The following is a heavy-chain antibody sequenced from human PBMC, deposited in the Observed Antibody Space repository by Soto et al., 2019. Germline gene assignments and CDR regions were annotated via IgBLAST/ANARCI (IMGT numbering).Heavy chain of an antibody. CDR2: INLSGGDST. CDR3: ARAYNSYVPWYFDD. V-gene: IGHV1-46*01. CDR1: GYTFTSYY. Sequence: ASVKVSCKTSGYTFTSYYIHWVRQAPGQGLEWMGVINLSGGDSTSLAQRFQGRVTMTGDTSTRTVYMEMSSLKSDDTAVHYCARAYNSYVPWYFDDWGQGTLVTVSS. D-gene: IGHD5-12*01. J-gene: IGHJ4*02.